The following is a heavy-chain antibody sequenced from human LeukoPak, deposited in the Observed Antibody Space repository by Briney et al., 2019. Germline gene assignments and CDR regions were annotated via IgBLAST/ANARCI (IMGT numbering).Heavy chain of an antibody. CDR2: ISAYNGNT. CDR1: GYTFTSYG. Sequence: ASVKVSCKASGYTFTSYGISWVRQAPGQGLEWMGWISAYNGNTSYAQKIQGRVTMTTDTSTSTAYMELRSLTSDDTAVYCCARSSILWFGDPHFEYWGQGTLVTVSS. D-gene: IGHD3-10*01. V-gene: IGHV1-18*01. CDR3: ARSSILWFGDPHFEY. J-gene: IGHJ4*02.